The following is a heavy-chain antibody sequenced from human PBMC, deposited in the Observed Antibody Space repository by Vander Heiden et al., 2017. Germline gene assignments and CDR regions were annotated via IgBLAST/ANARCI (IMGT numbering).Heavy chain of an antibody. Sequence: QVQPVASGGGVVQPGSSLRLPCAASGFPFSSYALHRVRQAPGKGLEWVAVIWYDGSNKYYAGSVKGRFTISRDNSKNTLYLQMSSLRAEDTAVYYCARDANGSGSADYWGQGTLVTVSS. CDR3: ARDANGSGSADY. J-gene: IGHJ4*02. V-gene: IGHV3-33*01. CDR1: GFPFSSYA. D-gene: IGHD3-10*01. CDR2: IWYDGSNK.